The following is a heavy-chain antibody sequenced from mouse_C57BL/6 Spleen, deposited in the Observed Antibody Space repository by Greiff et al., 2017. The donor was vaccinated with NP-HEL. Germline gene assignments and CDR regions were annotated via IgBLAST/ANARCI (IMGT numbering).Heavy chain of an antibody. Sequence: VQLHQSGAELVKPGASVKLSCKAFGSTFTSSWMHWVKQRPGQGLEWIGMIHPNSGSTNNNEKFKRKATLTVAKSSSTAYMQLSRLPSEDSAVYYCANPSNWDWFAYWGQGTLVTVSA. CDR2: IHPNSGST. D-gene: IGHD4-1*01. CDR3: ANPSNWDWFAY. J-gene: IGHJ3*01. CDR1: GSTFTSSW. V-gene: IGHV1-64*01.